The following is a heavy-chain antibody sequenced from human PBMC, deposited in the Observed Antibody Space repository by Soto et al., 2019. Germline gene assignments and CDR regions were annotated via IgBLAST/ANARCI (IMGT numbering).Heavy chain of an antibody. CDR2: INHSGST. J-gene: IGHJ4*02. D-gene: IGHD6-13*01. CDR3: ASAAAAGTN. Sequence: PSETLSLTCAVYGGSFSGYYWSWIRQPPGKGLEWIGEINHSGSTNYNPSLKSRVTISVDTSKNQFSLKLSSVTAADTAVYYCASAAAAGTNWGQGTLVTVSS. CDR1: GGSFSGYY. V-gene: IGHV4-34*01.